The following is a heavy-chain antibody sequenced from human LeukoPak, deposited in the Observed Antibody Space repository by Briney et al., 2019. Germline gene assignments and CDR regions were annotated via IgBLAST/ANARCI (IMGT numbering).Heavy chain of an antibody. Sequence: GSLRLSCAASGFTFSSYSMNWIRQPPGERLEWIGWIHYSGSTAYNPSLESRVTMSVDTSKNHISLKMTSVTAADTATYYCARWGYFDSGGYFVVDYWGQGALVTVSS. CDR2: IHYSGST. CDR1: GFTFSSYS. CDR3: ARWGYFDSGGYFVVDY. J-gene: IGHJ4*02. D-gene: IGHD3-22*01. V-gene: IGHV4-59*01.